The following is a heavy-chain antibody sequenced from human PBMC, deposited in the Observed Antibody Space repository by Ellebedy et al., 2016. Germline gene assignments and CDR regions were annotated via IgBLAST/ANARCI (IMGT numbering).Heavy chain of an antibody. D-gene: IGHD2-15*01. J-gene: IGHJ4*02. V-gene: IGHV2-70*11. CDR3: ARMVVGYCSGGSCLSLFDY. Sequence: SGPTLVKPTQTLTLTCTFSGFSLSTSGMCVSWIRQPPGKALEWLARIDWDDDKYYSTSLKTRLTISKDTSKNQVVLTMTNMDPVDTATYYCARMVVGYCSGGSCLSLFDYWGQGTLVTVSS. CDR2: IDWDDDK. CDR1: GFSLSTSGMC.